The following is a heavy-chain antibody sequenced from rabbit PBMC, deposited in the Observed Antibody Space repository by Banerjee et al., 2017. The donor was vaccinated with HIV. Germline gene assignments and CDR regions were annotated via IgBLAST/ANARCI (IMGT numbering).Heavy chain of an antibody. J-gene: IGHJ3*01. V-gene: IGHV1S45*01. CDR1: GFTFSSYV. CDR2: IYTYDGTT. CDR3: ARWGYYSFDWGALYL. D-gene: IGHD4-1*01. Sequence: QEQLEESGGDLVKPEGSLTLTCKASGFTFSSYVITWVRQAPGKGLEWIACIYTYDGTTYYASWAKGRFTISKTSSTVTLQMTSLTAADTATYFCARWGYYSFDWGALYLWGQGTLVTVS.